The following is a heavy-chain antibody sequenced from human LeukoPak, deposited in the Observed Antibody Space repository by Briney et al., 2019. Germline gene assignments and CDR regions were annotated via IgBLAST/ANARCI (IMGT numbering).Heavy chain of an antibody. CDR2: ISYDGSNK. D-gene: IGHD6-6*01. J-gene: IGHJ4*02. V-gene: IGHV3-30-3*01. Sequence: PGGSLRLSREVSGFTFSSYAMHWVRQAPGMGLEWAAVISYDGSNKYYADSVKGRFTISRDNSKNTLYLQMNSLRAEDTAVYYCARDRGYSSSSFDYWGQGTLVTVSS. CDR1: GFTFSSYA. CDR3: ARDRGYSSSSFDY.